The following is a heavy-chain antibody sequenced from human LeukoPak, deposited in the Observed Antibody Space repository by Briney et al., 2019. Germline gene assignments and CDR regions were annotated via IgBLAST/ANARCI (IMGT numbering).Heavy chain of an antibody. V-gene: IGHV3-7*01. CDR3: ARLFGGVTTFDF. J-gene: IGHJ4*02. CDR2: MRGDGRLI. CDR1: GFTFGNFW. D-gene: IGHD1-1*01. Sequence: GGSLRLSCTASGFTFGNFWMSWVRRAPGRGLQWVASMRGDGRLIHYVDSVEGRFTISRDNARNSLYLEMNSLRAEDTAVYYCARLFGGVTTFDFWGQGALVTVSS.